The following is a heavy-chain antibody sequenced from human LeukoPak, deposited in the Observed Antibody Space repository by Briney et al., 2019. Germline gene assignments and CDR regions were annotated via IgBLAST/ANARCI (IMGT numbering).Heavy chain of an antibody. J-gene: IGHJ3*02. CDR3: AKPRVPAAIAVDAFDI. CDR2: ISAYNGNT. D-gene: IGHD2-2*02. V-gene: IGHV1-18*01. Sequence: ASVKVSCKASGYTFTSYGISWVRQAPGQGLEWMGWISAYNGNTNYAQKLQGRVTMTTDTSTSTAYMELRSLRSDDTVVYYCAKPRVPAAIAVDAFDIWGQGTMVTVSS. CDR1: GYTFTSYG.